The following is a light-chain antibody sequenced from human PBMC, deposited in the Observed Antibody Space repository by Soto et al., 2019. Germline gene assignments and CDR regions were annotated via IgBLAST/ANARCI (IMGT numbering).Light chain of an antibody. Sequence: EIVLTQSPATLSLFPGERATLSCRASQSVSIYLAWYQQKPGQAPRLLIYGASSRASGIPDRFSGSGSGTDFTLTISRLEPEDFAVYYCQQYGSSGTFGQGTKVDIK. J-gene: IGKJ1*01. CDR3: QQYGSSGT. V-gene: IGKV3-20*01. CDR1: QSVSIY. CDR2: GAS.